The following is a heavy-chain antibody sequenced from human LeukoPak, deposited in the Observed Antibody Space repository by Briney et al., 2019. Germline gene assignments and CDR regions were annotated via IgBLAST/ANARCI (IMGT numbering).Heavy chain of an antibody. Sequence: GGSLRLSCAASGFTFSSYGMHWVRQAPGKGLEWVAFIRYDGSNKYYADSVKGRFTISRDNSKNTLYLQMNSLRAEDTAAYYCAKERLLYTGFFDYWGQGTLVTVSS. CDR1: GFTFSSYG. D-gene: IGHD3-3*01. CDR2: IRYDGSNK. V-gene: IGHV3-30*02. CDR3: AKERLLYTGFFDY. J-gene: IGHJ4*02.